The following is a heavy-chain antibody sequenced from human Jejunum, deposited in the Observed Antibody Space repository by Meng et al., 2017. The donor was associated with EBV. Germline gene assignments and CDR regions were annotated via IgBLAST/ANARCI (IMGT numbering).Heavy chain of an antibody. CDR3: VRDSSFNVH. V-gene: IGHV3-21*02. J-gene: IGHJ4*02. CDR1: GFTFSSYS. D-gene: IGHD3-16*02. Sequence: EGQLVEFGGGLVKPGGSLRLSCAASGFTFSSYSMNWVRQAPGKGLEWVSYISSGSSFIYYADSVKGRFTISRDDAKNSLSLQMNNLGADDTAVYYCVRDSSFNVHWGQGTLVTVSS. CDR2: ISSGSSFI.